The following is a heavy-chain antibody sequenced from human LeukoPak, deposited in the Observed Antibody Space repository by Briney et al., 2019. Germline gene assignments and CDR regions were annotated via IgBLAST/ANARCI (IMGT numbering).Heavy chain of an antibody. CDR3: ARTGSIAARPSRRWFDP. CDR1: GYTFTNYD. V-gene: IGHV7-4-1*02. CDR2: INTNTGNP. D-gene: IGHD6-6*01. J-gene: IGHJ5*02. Sequence: ASVKVSCKASGYTFTNYDINWVRQAPGQGLEWMGWINTNTGNPTYAQGFTGRFVFSLDTSVSTAYLQISSLKAEDTAVYYCARTGSIAARPSRRWFDPWGQGTLVTVSS.